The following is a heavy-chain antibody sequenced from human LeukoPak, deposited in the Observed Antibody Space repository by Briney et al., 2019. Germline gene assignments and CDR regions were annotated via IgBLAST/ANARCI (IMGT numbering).Heavy chain of an antibody. V-gene: IGHV3-74*01. D-gene: IGHD1-26*01. CDR1: GFMFTDYW. CDR2: INGDGTGT. Sequence: GGSLRLSCEASGFMFTDYWVHWVRHAPGKGLLWVSYINGDGTGTNYADSVKGRFTMSRDNGKNTVYLQMKSLRAEDTAVYYCTRTYRNTLAEYFHHWGQGTLVTVSS. J-gene: IGHJ1*01. CDR3: TRTYRNTLAEYFHH.